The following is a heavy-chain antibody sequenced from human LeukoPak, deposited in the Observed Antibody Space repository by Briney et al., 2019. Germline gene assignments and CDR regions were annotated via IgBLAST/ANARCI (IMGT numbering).Heavy chain of an antibody. V-gene: IGHV4-39*01. CDR3: ARHVQDLGIKV. Sequence: SGTLSLTCTVSGASISSSGSYWSWIRQPPGKGLEWIGSIYRSGSTSYNPSLKSRVTVSEDTSKNHFSLKLSSVTAADTAVYYCARHVQDLGIKVWGQGTTVTVSS. J-gene: IGHJ6*02. CDR2: IYRSGST. CDR1: GASISSSGSY.